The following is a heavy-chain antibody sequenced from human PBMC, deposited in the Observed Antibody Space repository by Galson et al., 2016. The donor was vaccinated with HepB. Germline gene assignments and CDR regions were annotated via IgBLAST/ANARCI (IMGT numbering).Heavy chain of an antibody. CDR3: ARITTVHFDWIPYFDY. V-gene: IGHV3-48*02. CDR2: ISSSFSTT. D-gene: IGHD3-9*01. J-gene: IGHJ4*02. Sequence: SLRLSCAASGFTFSSYSMNWVRQAPGKGLEWVSYISSSFSTTYYADSVKGRFTISRDNAKNSLFLQMNSLRDEDTAVYYCARITTVHFDWIPYFDYWGQGTLVTASS. CDR1: GFTFSSYS.